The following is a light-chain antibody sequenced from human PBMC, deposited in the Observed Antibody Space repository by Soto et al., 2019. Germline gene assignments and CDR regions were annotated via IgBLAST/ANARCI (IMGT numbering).Light chain of an antibody. CDR3: QHFDNLPLS. J-gene: IGKJ3*01. V-gene: IGKV1-33*01. CDR1: QDISHY. CDR2: DAS. Sequence: DIQMTQSPPSLSASVGDRVTITCQASQDISHYLKWYQQKLGKAPKLLIYDASNLETGVPSRFSGSGSGTHFTFTITSLQPEDSATYYCQHFDNLPLSFGPGTKVHIK.